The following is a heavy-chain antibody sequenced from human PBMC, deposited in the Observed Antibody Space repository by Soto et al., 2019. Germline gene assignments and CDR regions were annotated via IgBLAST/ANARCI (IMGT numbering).Heavy chain of an antibody. CDR3: ARGSPYNWNPPRKLNWFDP. D-gene: IGHD1-1*01. V-gene: IGHV4-34*01. CDR1: GGSFSGYY. CDR2: INHSGST. J-gene: IGHJ5*02. Sequence: SETLSLTCAVYGGSFSGYYWSWIRQPPGKGLEWIGEINHSGSTNYNPSLKSRVTISVDTSKNQFSLKLSSVTAADTAVYYCARGSPYNWNPPRKLNWFDPWGQGTLVTVS.